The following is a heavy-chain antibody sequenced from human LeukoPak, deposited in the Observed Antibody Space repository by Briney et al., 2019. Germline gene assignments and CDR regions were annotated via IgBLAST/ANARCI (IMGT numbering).Heavy chain of an antibody. CDR1: GYTFTSYY. CDR2: INPSGGST. J-gene: IGHJ5*02. D-gene: IGHD5-18*01. Sequence: ASVKVSCKASGYTFTSYYMHWVRQAPGQGLEWMGIINPSGGSTSYAQKFQGRVTMTRDTSTSTVYMELSSLRSEDTAVYYCARDVEDTAMPPHNWFDPWGRGTLVTVSS. CDR3: ARDVEDTAMPPHNWFDP. V-gene: IGHV1-46*01.